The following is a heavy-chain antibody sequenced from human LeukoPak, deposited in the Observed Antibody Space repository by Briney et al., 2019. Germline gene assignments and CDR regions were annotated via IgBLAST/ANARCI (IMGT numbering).Heavy chain of an antibody. CDR3: ARVIGYCSSTSCYWFDP. CDR1: GYSISSGYY. Sequence: SETLSLTCAVSGYSISSGYYWGWIRQPPGKGLEWIGSIYHSGSTYYNPSLKSRVTILVDTSKNQFSLKLSSVTAADTAVYYCARVIGYCSSTSCYWFDPWGQGTLVTVSS. D-gene: IGHD2-2*01. CDR2: IYHSGST. J-gene: IGHJ5*02. V-gene: IGHV4-38-2*01.